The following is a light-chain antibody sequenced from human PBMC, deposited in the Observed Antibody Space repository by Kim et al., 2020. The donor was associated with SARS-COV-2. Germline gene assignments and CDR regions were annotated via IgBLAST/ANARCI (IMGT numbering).Light chain of an antibody. CDR1: SLPNQY. V-gene: IGLV3-25*03. CDR3: QSSDSSDTFWV. J-gene: IGLJ3*02. Sequence: PEKETKFTWHGLSLPNQYGYWSQQRPGQAPVLELYEDPERPSGIPERFAGSTSGKTVTLTIRGVQAEDEADYYCQSSDSSDTFWVFGGGTQLTVL. CDR2: EDP.